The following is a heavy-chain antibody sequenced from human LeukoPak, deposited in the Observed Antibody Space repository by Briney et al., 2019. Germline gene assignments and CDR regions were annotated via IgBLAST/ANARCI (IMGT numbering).Heavy chain of an antibody. CDR1: GFTFSSYA. J-gene: IGHJ4*02. CDR2: ISGSGGST. D-gene: IGHD5-18*01. V-gene: IGHV3-23*01. Sequence: GGSLRLSCAASGFTFSSYAMSWVRQAPGKGLEWVSAISGSGGSTYYADSVKGRFTISRDNAKNSLYLQMNSLRAEDTAVYYCAGGNSALLDYWGQGTLVTVSS. CDR3: AGGNSALLDY.